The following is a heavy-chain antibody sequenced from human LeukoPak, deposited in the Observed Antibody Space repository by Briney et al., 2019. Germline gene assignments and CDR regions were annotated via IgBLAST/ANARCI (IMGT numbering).Heavy chain of an antibody. D-gene: IGHD2-8*02. V-gene: IGHV3-7*01. J-gene: IGHJ3*02. CDR1: EFSVSDYC. CDR3: EDKLFFFVTGGPSPAFGI. CDR2: IEVDVRHK. Sequence: GGSLRLSRAPSEFSVSDYCMSWVRQAPGNGLEWVANIEVDVRHKNYMDSVKGRFSISRDNAMNSFYLQMNILRADDTADYYGEDKLFFFVTGGPSPAFGIWGQGTMVTISS.